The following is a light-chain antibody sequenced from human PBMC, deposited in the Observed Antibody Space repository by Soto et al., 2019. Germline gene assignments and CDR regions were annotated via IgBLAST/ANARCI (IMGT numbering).Light chain of an antibody. J-gene: IGKJ4*01. CDR1: QGISSW. V-gene: IGKV1D-12*01. Sequence: DIPMTQSPSSVSASVGDRVTITCRASQGISSWLAWYQQKPGKAPKLLIYAASSLQSGVPSRFSGSGSGTDFTLTISSLKPEEFASCSCPQPNSLPLTFGGGTKVEIK. CDR2: AAS. CDR3: PQPNSLPLT.